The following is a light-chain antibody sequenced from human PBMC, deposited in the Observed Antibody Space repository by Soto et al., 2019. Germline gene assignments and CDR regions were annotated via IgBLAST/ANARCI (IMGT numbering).Light chain of an antibody. Sequence: QSVLTQPPSASGTPGQRVTISCSGSNSNIGSHTVNWYQQLPGTAPKLLIYTNNQRPSGVPDRFPDSKSGTSASLAISGLQSEDEADYYCAAWDGSLQSWVFGGGTKLTVL. CDR1: NSNIGSHT. V-gene: IGLV1-44*01. J-gene: IGLJ3*02. CDR3: AAWDGSLQSWV. CDR2: TNN.